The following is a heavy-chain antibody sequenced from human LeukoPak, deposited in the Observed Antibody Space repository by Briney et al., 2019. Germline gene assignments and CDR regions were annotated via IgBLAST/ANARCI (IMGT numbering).Heavy chain of an antibody. V-gene: IGHV3-30*03. CDR2: ISYDGSNK. Sequence: PGGSLRLSCAASGFTFSSYGMHWVRQAPGKGLEWVAVISYDGSNKYYADSVKGRFTISRDNSKNTLYLQMNSLRAEDTAVYYCARIGGYCFDYWGQGTLVTVST. CDR1: GFTFSSYG. D-gene: IGHD5-12*01. CDR3: ARIGGYCFDY. J-gene: IGHJ4*02.